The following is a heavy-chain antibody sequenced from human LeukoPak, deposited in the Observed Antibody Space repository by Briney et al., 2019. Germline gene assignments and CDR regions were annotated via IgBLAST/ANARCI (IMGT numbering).Heavy chain of an antibody. V-gene: IGHV3-30*18. D-gene: IGHD2-2*01. CDR3: AKGPPRRRCSSTSCPPPYYYYGMDV. CDR1: GFTFSSYG. J-gene: IGHJ6*02. Sequence: GGSLRPSCAASGFTFSSYGMHWVRQAPGKGLEWVAVISYDGSNKYYADSVKGRFTIYRDNSKNTLYLQMNSLGAEDTAVYYCAKGPPRRRCSSTSCPPPYYYYGMDVWGQGTTVTVSS. CDR2: ISYDGSNK.